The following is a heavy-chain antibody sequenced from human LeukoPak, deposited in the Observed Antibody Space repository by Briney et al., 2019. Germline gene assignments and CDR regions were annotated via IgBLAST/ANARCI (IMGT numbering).Heavy chain of an antibody. CDR2: ISGSGGST. J-gene: IGHJ4*02. CDR1: GFTFSSYA. V-gene: IGHV3-23*01. D-gene: IGHD6-19*01. Sequence: GGSLRLSCAASGFTFSSYAMSWVRQAPGKGLEWVSAISGSGGSTYYADSVKGRFTISRDNSKSTLYLQMNSLRAEDTAVYYCAKRIAVAGNFDYWGQGTLVTVSS. CDR3: AKRIAVAGNFDY.